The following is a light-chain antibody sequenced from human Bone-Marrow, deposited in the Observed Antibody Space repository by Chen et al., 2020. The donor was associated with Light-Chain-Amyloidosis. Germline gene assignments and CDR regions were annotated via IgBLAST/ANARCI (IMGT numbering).Light chain of an antibody. CDR1: QSLVHSNGNTY. Sequence: DDVMTQSPLSLAVTLGQPASISCRSSQSLVHSNGNTYWNWFHQRPGQSPRRLIHEVSDRDSGVPDRFSGSGSGTDFTLKISRVESEDVGVYYCMQGTHWPWAFGQGTKVEI. CDR2: EVS. V-gene: IGKV2-30*02. J-gene: IGKJ1*01. CDR3: MQGTHWPWA.